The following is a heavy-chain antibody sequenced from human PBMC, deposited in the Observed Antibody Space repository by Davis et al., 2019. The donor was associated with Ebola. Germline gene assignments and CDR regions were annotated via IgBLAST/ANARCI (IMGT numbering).Heavy chain of an antibody. CDR3: AVRGIVVVPAATLDYYYYGMDV. Sequence: GESLKISCEASGFTFSRYGMHWVRQAPGKGLEWVAFIRSEATSQDYGKSVQGRFFISRDDSKNTLYLQMNSLRAEDTAVYYCAVRGIVVVPAATLDYYYYGMDVWGQGTTVTVSS. V-gene: IGHV3-30*02. J-gene: IGHJ6*02. CDR1: GFTFSRYG. D-gene: IGHD2-2*01. CDR2: IRSEATSQ.